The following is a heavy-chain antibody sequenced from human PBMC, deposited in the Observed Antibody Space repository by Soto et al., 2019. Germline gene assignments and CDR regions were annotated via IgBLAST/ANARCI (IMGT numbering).Heavy chain of an antibody. Sequence: GGSLRLSCAASGFTFSSYAMSWVRQAPGKGLEWVSAISGSGGSTYYADSVKGRFTISRDNSKNTLYLQMNSLRAEDTAVYYCAKDPHRFFHNYYYYGMDVWGQGTTVTVSS. CDR2: ISGSGGST. V-gene: IGHV3-23*01. CDR1: GFTFSSYA. CDR3: AKDPHRFFHNYYYYGMDV. D-gene: IGHD3-3*01. J-gene: IGHJ6*02.